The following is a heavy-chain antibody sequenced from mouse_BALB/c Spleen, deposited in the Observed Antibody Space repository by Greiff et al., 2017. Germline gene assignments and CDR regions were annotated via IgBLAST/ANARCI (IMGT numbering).Heavy chain of an antibody. CDR1: GFAFSSYD. Sequence: EVNVVESGGGLVKPGGSLKLSCAASGFAFSSYDMSWVRQTPEKRLEWVAYISSGGGSTYYPDTVKGRFTISRDNAKNTLYLQMSSLKSEDTAMYYCARPWGNSYAMDYWGQGTSVTVSS. V-gene: IGHV5-12-1*01. J-gene: IGHJ4*01. CDR3: ARPWGNSYAMDY. D-gene: IGHD2-1*01. CDR2: ISSGGGST.